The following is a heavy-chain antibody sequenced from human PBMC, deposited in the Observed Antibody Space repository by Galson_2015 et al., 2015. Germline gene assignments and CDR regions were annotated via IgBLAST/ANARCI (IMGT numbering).Heavy chain of an antibody. Sequence: LRLSCAASGFTFSSYGMHWVRQAPGKGLEWVAVIWYDGSNKYYADSVKGRFTISRDNSKNTLYLQMNSLRAEDTAVYYCAWAYGDYDYWGQGTLVTVSS. D-gene: IGHD4-17*01. CDR2: IWYDGSNK. CDR1: GFTFSSYG. V-gene: IGHV3-33*01. CDR3: AWAYGDYDY. J-gene: IGHJ4*02.